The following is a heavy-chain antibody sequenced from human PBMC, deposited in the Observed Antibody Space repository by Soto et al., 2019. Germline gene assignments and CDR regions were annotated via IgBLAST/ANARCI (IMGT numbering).Heavy chain of an antibody. Sequence: EVQLVESGGRLAQPGTSLRLSCVTSGFRFGAYAMHWVRQAPGRGLEWVSGITWNSETRDYAESVRGRFNISRDNAENSVFLQMDSLSPEDTALYYCTRDDQGIATSGTPILGSWGQGTPVTVSS. CDR1: GFRFGAYA. CDR3: TRDDQGIATSGTPILGS. D-gene: IGHD6-13*01. V-gene: IGHV3-9*01. J-gene: IGHJ4*02. CDR2: ITWNSETR.